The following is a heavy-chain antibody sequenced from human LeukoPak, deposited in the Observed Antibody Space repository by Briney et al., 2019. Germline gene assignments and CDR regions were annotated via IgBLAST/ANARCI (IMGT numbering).Heavy chain of an antibody. J-gene: IGHJ3*02. CDR3: ARGYSAWQGDALDI. Sequence: ASETLSLTCTVSGYSISSGYYWGWIRQPPGKGLEWIGSIYHSGSTYYNPSLKSRVTISVDTSKNQFSLKLSSVTAADTAVYYCARGYSAWQGDALDIWGQGTMVTVSS. CDR1: GYSISSGYY. CDR2: IYHSGST. V-gene: IGHV4-38-2*02. D-gene: IGHD3-16*02.